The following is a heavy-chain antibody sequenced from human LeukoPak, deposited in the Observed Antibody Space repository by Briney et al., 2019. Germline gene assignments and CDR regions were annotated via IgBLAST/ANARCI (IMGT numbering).Heavy chain of an antibody. CDR3: ARSNLNSYGSYYFDY. CDR2: IIPILGIA. CDR1: GYTLTELS. D-gene: IGHD5-18*01. Sequence: ASVKVSCKVSGYTLTELSMHWVRQAPGQGLEWMGRIIPILGIANYAQKFQGRVTITADKSTSTAYMELSSLRSEDTAVYYCARSNLNSYGSYYFDYWGQGTLVTVSS. V-gene: IGHV1-69*02. J-gene: IGHJ4*02.